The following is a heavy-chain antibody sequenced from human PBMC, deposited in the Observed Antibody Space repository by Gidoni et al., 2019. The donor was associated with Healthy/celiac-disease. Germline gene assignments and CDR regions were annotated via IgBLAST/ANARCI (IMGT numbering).Heavy chain of an antibody. J-gene: IGHJ6*02. CDR3: APLGYCSSTSCYGYGMDV. CDR1: GYTFTGYY. V-gene: IGHV1-2*02. D-gene: IGHD2-2*01. CDR2: INPNSGGT. Sequence: QVQLVQSGAEVKKPGASVKVSCTASGYTFTGYYMHWVRQAPGQGLEWMGWINPNSGGTNYAQKFQGRVTMTRDTSISTAYMELSRLRSDDTAVYYCAPLGYCSSTSCYGYGMDVWGQGTTATVSS.